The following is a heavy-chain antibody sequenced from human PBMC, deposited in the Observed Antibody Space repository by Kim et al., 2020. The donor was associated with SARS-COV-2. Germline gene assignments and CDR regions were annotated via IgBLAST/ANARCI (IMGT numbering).Heavy chain of an antibody. CDR3: ARYGSWYYFDY. Sequence: LSLTCAASGFTFSSYSMNWVRQAPGKGLEWVSSISSSSSYIYYADSVKGRFTISRDNAKNSLYLQMNSLRAEDTAVYYCARYGSWYYFDYWGQGTLVTVSS. CDR1: GFTFSSYS. V-gene: IGHV3-21*01. CDR2: ISSSSSYI. J-gene: IGHJ4*02. D-gene: IGHD6-13*01.